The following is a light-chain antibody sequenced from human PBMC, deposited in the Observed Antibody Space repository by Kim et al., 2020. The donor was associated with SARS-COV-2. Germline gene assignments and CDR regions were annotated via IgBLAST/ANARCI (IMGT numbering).Light chain of an antibody. V-gene: IGLV2-14*03. CDR2: DVT. Sequence: QSALTQPASVSGSPGQSITISCTGTTSDVGGYNYVSWYQQHPGKAPKIMIFDVTSRPSGVSNRVSGSKSGNTASLTISGLQAEDEADYYCCSHTISSTWVFGTGTKVTVL. CDR1: TSDVGGYNY. J-gene: IGLJ1*01. CDR3: CSHTISSTWV.